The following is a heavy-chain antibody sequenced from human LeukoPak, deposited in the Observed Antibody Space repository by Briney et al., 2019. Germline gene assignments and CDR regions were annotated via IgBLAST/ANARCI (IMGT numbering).Heavy chain of an antibody. D-gene: IGHD6-13*01. V-gene: IGHV4-39*07. CDR3: ARGRGRIAAAAKTRAPENAFDI. CDR1: GGSISSSSYY. J-gene: IGHJ3*02. Sequence: SETLSLTCTVSGGSISSSSYYWGWIRQPPGKGLEWIGSIYYSGSTNYNPSLKSRVTISVDTSKNQFSLKLSSVTAADTAVYYCARGRGRIAAAAKTRAPENAFDIWGQGTMVTVSS. CDR2: IYYSGST.